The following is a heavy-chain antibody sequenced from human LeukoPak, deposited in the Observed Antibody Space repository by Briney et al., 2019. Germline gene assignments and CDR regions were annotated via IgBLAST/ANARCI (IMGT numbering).Heavy chain of an antibody. J-gene: IGHJ4*02. V-gene: IGHV3-30-3*01. D-gene: IGHD3-10*01. Sequence: GGSLRLSCAASGFTFSSYAMQWVRQAPGKGLEGVAVISYDGSNKYYADSVKGRFTISTDNSKNPLSLQMNSLRAEDTAVYYCARQLSTITIFDYWGQGTLVTVSS. CDR1: GFTFSSYA. CDR3: ARQLSTITIFDY. CDR2: ISYDGSNK.